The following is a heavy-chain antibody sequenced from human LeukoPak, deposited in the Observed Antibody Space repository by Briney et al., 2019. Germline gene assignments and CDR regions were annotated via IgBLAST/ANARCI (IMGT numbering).Heavy chain of an antibody. CDR2: IRYDGSNI. CDR1: GFTFSSNG. CDR3: ARGLAFGELFPWAY. V-gene: IGHV3-33*01. Sequence: GGSLRLSCAASGFTFSSNGMHWVRQAPGKGLEWVAVIRYDGSNIYYADSVKGRFTISRDNSKNTLYLQMNSLRAEDTAVYYWARGLAFGELFPWAYWGQGTLVTVSS. J-gene: IGHJ4*02. D-gene: IGHD3-10*01.